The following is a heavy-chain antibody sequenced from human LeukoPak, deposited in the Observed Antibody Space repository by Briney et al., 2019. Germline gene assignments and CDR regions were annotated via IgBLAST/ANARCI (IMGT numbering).Heavy chain of an antibody. Sequence: PGGSLRLSCAASGFTFSSQSMSWVRLAPGKGLEWVSHISSSSSTIYYADSVKGRFTISRDNAKNSLYLQMDSLRDEDTAMYYCASRHSSTWTFDYWGQGTLVTVSS. D-gene: IGHD6-13*01. CDR2: ISSSSSTI. V-gene: IGHV3-48*02. CDR1: GFTFSSQS. J-gene: IGHJ4*02. CDR3: ASRHSSTWTFDY.